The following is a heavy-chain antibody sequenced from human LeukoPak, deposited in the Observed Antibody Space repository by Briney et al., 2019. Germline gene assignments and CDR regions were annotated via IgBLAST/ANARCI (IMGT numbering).Heavy chain of an antibody. CDR1: GFTFSSYG. CDR3: ARAYSYYDFWSGYLPVPDY. V-gene: IGHV3-30*03. D-gene: IGHD3-3*01. J-gene: IGHJ4*02. Sequence: GGSLRLSCAASGFTFSSYGMHWVRQAPGKGLEWVAVISYDGSNKYYADSVKGRFTISRDNSKNTLYLQMNSLRAEDTAVYYCARAYSYYDFWSGYLPVPDYWGQGTLVTVSS. CDR2: ISYDGSNK.